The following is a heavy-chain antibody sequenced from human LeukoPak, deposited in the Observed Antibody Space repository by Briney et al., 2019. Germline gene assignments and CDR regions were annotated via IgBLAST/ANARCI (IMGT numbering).Heavy chain of an antibody. J-gene: IGHJ4*02. CDR1: TSTGLVW. Sequence: GGSLRLSCAASTSTGLVWMDWVRKAPGKGLGWVARIKSDGTSANYADSVRGRFTISRDDAKNTLYLLMNSLGDEDTAVYYCGILPPGYWGQGTQVTVS. CDR2: IKSDGTSA. V-gene: IGHV3-74*01. CDR3: GILPPGY. D-gene: IGHD2-8*02.